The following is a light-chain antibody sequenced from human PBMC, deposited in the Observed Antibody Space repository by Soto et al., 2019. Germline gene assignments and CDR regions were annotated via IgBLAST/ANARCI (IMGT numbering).Light chain of an antibody. J-gene: IGKJ1*01. CDR3: QQGRNWQGT. CDR1: QSFSSS. Sequence: EIVMTQSPATLSVSPGERATVSCRASQSFSSSLSWYQQKPGQAPRLLNSGASNRATGTPDWFRGRGSGKDFPPTNTRLEAEDFAVYYRQQGRNWQGTFGRGTKVDIK. V-gene: IGKV3D-15*01. CDR2: GAS.